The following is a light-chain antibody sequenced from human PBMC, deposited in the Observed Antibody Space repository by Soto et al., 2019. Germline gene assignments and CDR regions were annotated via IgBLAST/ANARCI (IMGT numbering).Light chain of an antibody. CDR2: DAS. CDR3: QRYDSFSMYT. V-gene: IGKV1-5*01. CDR1: QSISGW. Sequence: DIQMTQSPSTLSASVGDRVTITCRASQSISGWLAWYQQRPGKAPKVLIYDASKLESGVPSRFSGSGSGTEFTLTISILQPDDFATYYCQRYDSFSMYTFGQGTKVDIK. J-gene: IGKJ2*01.